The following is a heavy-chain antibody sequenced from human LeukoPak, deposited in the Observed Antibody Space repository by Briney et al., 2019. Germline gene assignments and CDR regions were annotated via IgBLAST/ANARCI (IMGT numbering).Heavy chain of an antibody. CDR1: GYTFTSYY. D-gene: IGHD3-22*01. CDR3: ARGRYYDSSGYYPGNY. V-gene: IGHV1-46*01. J-gene: IGHJ4*02. CDR2: INPSGGST. Sequence: ASVKVSCKASGYTFTSYYMHWVRQAPGQGLEWMGIINPSGGSTSYAQKFQGRVTMTRDMSTSTVYMELSSLRSEDTAVYYCARGRYYDSSGYYPGNYWGQGTLVTVSS.